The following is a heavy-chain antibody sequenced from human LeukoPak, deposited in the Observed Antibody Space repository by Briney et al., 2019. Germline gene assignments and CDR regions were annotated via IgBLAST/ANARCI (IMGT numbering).Heavy chain of an antibody. CDR1: GFTFSHYG. D-gene: IGHD2-15*01. J-gene: IGHJ4*02. Sequence: GGSLRLSCAASGFTFSHYGVHWVRQAPGKGLEWVSYISSSSSTIYYADSVKGRFTISRDNAKNSLYLQMNSLRAEDTAVYYCARDLPLVAATPLIDYWGQGTLVTVSS. V-gene: IGHV3-48*04. CDR2: ISSSSSTI. CDR3: ARDLPLVAATPLIDY.